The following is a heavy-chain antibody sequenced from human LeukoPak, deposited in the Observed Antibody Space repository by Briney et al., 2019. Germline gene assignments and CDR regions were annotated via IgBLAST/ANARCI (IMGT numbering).Heavy chain of an antibody. D-gene: IGHD4-11*01. V-gene: IGHV4-34*01. CDR3: ARVPVTYYFYYMDV. CDR1: GGSISGNDYY. CDR2: INHSGST. J-gene: IGHJ6*03. Sequence: SETLSLTCTVSGGSISGNDYYWSWIRQPPGKGLEWIGEINHSGSTNCNPSLKSRVTISIDTSKNQFSLKVSSVTAADTAVYYCARVPVTYYFYYMDVWGKGTTVTVSS.